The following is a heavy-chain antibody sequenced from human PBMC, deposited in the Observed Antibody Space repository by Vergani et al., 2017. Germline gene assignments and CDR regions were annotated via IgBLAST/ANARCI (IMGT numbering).Heavy chain of an antibody. CDR1: GFTFDDYA. J-gene: IGHJ3*02. D-gene: IGHD2/OR15-2a*01. Sequence: EVQPVESGGGLVQPGRSLRLSCAASGFTFDDYAMHWVRQAPGKGLEWVSGISWNSGSIGYADSVKGRFTISRDNAKNSLYLQMNSLRAEDTALYYCAKEIVKGDAFDIWGQGTMVTVSS. CDR2: ISWNSGSI. V-gene: IGHV3-9*01. CDR3: AKEIVKGDAFDI.